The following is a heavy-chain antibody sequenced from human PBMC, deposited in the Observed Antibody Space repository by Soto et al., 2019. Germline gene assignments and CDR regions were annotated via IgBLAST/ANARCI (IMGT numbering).Heavy chain of an antibody. CDR3: AEVSLAPGPDLGIVGVTALDV. J-gene: IGHJ6*02. CDR2: ISYDGSNK. CDR1: GFTFSSYG. Sequence: GGSLRLSCAASGFTFSSYGMHWVRQAPGKGLEWVAVISYDGSNKYYADSVKGRFTISSDNSKNTLYLQMNSLRAEDTAVYYCAEVSLAPGPDLGIVGVTALDVWGQGTMVTVSS. V-gene: IGHV3-30*18. D-gene: IGHD3-22*01.